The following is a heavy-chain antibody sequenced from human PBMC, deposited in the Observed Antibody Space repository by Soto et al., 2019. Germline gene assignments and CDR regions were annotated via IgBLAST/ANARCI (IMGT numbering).Heavy chain of an antibody. CDR2: IKYDESEK. Sequence: EVQLVESGGGLVQPGGSLRLSCVASGFTFRTYWMAWVRQAPEKGLEWVANIKYDESEKYYVDSVKGRFTVSRDNARNSLCVQMNSLRAEDTAVYYCARVTTEIYYGMDVWGQGTTVTVSS. D-gene: IGHD1-1*01. J-gene: IGHJ6*02. V-gene: IGHV3-7*05. CDR1: GFTFRTYW. CDR3: ARVTTEIYYGMDV.